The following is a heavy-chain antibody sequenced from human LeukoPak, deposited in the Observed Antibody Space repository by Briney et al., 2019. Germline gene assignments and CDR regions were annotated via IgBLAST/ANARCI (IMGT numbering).Heavy chain of an antibody. Sequence: GGSLRLSCAASGFTFSSYEMNWVRQAPGKGLEWVSYISSSGSTIYYADSVKGRFTISRDNAKNSLYLQMNSLRAEDTAVYYCAKVGLSGGYGPTLDYWGQGTLVTVSS. V-gene: IGHV3-48*03. CDR3: AKVGLSGGYGPTLDY. CDR2: ISSSGSTI. CDR1: GFTFSSYE. D-gene: IGHD5-12*01. J-gene: IGHJ4*02.